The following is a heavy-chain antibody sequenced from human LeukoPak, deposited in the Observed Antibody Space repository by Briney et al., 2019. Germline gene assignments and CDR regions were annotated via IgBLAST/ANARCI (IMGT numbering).Heavy chain of an antibody. D-gene: IGHD1-14*01. V-gene: IGHV4-34*01. CDR3: ARANRTDYYYGMDV. J-gene: IGHJ6*04. CDR2: INHSGSI. CDR1: GGSFSGYY. Sequence: PSETLSLTCAVYGGSFSGYYWSWIRQPPGKGLEWIGEINHSGSINYNPSLKSRVTISVDTSKNQFSLKLSSVTAADTAVYYCARANRTDYYYGMDVWGKGTTVTVSS.